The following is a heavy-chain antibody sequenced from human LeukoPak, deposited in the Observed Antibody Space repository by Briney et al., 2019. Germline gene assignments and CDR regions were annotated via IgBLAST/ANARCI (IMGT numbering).Heavy chain of an antibody. J-gene: IGHJ6*02. CDR1: GYTFTSYG. Sequence: ASVKVSCKASGYTFTSYGISWVRQAPGQGLEWMGWISAYNGNTNYAQKLQGRVTMTTDTSTSSAYMELRSLRSDDTAVYYCAREPDVVVTAEVYYGMDVWGQGTTATVSS. CDR3: AREPDVVVTAEVYYGMDV. V-gene: IGHV1-18*01. D-gene: IGHD2-21*02. CDR2: ISAYNGNT.